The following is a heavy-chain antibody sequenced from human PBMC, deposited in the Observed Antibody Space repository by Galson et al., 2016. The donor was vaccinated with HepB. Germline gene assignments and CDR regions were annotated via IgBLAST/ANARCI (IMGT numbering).Heavy chain of an antibody. CDR3: ARQAYCDSSGYYYPLGY. CDR2: IYISGST. J-gene: IGHJ4*02. V-gene: IGHV3-53*01. CDR1: GFIVSSNY. Sequence: SLRLSCAASGFIVSSNYMTWVRQAPGKGLEWVSIIYISGSTYYADSVKGRFTISRDNTKNTLYLQMNSLRAEDTAVYYCARQAYCDSSGYYYPLGYWGQGTLVTVSS. D-gene: IGHD3-22*01.